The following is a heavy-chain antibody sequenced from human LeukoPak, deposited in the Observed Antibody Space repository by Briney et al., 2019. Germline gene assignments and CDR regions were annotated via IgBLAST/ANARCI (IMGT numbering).Heavy chain of an antibody. CDR1: GGSFSGYY. J-gene: IGHJ4*02. CDR3: ARESIQLWSRGYYY. CDR2: INHSGST. D-gene: IGHD5-18*01. Sequence: KPSETLSLICAAHGGSFSGYYWSWIRQPPGKGLEWIGEINHSGSTNYNPSLKSRVTISVDTSKNQFSLKLSSVTAADTAVYYCARESIQLWSRGYYYWGQGTLVTVSS. V-gene: IGHV4-34*01.